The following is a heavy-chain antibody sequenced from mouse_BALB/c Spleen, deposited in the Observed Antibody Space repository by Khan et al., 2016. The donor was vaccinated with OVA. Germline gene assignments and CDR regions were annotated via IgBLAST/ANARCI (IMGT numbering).Heavy chain of an antibody. J-gene: IGHJ2*01. CDR3: ARSLTITTVVATDFDC. D-gene: IGHD1-1*01. V-gene: IGHV3-2*02. CDR1: GYSITSDYA. Sequence: EVQLVESGPGLVKPSQSLSLTCTVTGYSITSDYAWNWIRQFPGNKLEWMGYISYSGRTSYNPSPKSRISTTRDTSKNQFFLQLTSVTAEDTATYYCARSLTITTVVATDFDCWCQSTTLAFSS. CDR2: ISYSGRT.